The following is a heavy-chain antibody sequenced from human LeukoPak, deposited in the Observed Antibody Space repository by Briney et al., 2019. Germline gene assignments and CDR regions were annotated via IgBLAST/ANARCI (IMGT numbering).Heavy chain of an antibody. Sequence: PGGSLRLSCAASGFAFSSNWMHWVRQTPGKGLVWVSRFNSGGSGTSYADSVEGRFTISRDNAKNTLYLQMNSLRAEDTAVYYCATSLGPLTEYWGQGTLVTVSS. CDR2: FNSGGSGT. CDR3: ATSLGPLTEY. CDR1: GFAFSSNW. V-gene: IGHV3-74*01. J-gene: IGHJ4*02. D-gene: IGHD7-27*01.